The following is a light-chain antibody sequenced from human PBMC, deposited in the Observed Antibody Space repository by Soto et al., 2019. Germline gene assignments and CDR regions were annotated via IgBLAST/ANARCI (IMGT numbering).Light chain of an antibody. CDR2: RNN. V-gene: IGLV1-47*01. Sequence: QSVLTQPTSASGTPGQRVTISCSGSSSNIGSKYVYWYQQLPGTAPKLLIYRNNQRPSGVPDRFSGSKSGTSASLAISGLRSEDEADYYCAAWDDSLTVVFGGGTKLTVL. CDR3: AAWDDSLTVV. CDR1: SSNIGSKY. J-gene: IGLJ2*01.